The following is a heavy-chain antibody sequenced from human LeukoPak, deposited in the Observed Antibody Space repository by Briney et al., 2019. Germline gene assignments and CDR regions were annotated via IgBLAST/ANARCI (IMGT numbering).Heavy chain of an antibody. Sequence: PGGSLRLSCVASGFAFSSYWMHWVRQAPGKGLVWVSRINRDGSSTGYADSVKGRFAISRDNAKNTLYLQMNSLRAEDTAVYYCARGNWAGYSSSWYPDAFDIWGQGTMVTVSS. D-gene: IGHD6-13*01. CDR2: INRDGSST. V-gene: IGHV3-74*01. CDR3: ARGNWAGYSSSWYPDAFDI. CDR1: GFAFSSYW. J-gene: IGHJ3*02.